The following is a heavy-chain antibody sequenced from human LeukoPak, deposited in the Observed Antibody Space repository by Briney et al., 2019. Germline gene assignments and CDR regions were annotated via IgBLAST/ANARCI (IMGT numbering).Heavy chain of an antibody. D-gene: IGHD2-15*01. CDR2: ISYDGSNK. J-gene: IGHJ4*02. CDR1: GFTFSSYG. CDR3: AKAGYGGSSTTTYGDH. Sequence: PGRSLRLSCAASGFTFSSYGMHWVRQAPGKGLEWVAVISYDGSNKYYADSVKGRFTISRDNSKNTLYLQMNSLRVEDTAVYYCAKAGYGGSSTTTYGDHWGQGTLVTVSP. V-gene: IGHV3-30*18.